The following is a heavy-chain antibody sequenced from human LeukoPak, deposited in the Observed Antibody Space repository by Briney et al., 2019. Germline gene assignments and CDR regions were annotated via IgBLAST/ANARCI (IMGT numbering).Heavy chain of an antibody. D-gene: IGHD5-24*01. CDR2: ISSSSSYI. J-gene: IGHJ4*02. Sequence: GGSLRLSCAASGFTFSCYSMNWVRQAPGKGLEWVSSISSSSSYIYYADSVKGRFTISRDNAKNSLYLQMNSLRAEDTAVYYCAREGDGYSGFDYWGQGTLVTVSS. V-gene: IGHV3-21*01. CDR1: GFTFSCYS. CDR3: AREGDGYSGFDY.